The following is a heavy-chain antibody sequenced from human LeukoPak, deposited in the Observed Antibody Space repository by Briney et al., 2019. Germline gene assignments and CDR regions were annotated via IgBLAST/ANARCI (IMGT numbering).Heavy chain of an antibody. CDR3: AKLTGSGSYYPIDY. J-gene: IGHJ4*02. D-gene: IGHD3-10*01. CDR1: GFIFSSYG. V-gene: IGHV3-30*02. CDR2: IRYDGSRK. Sequence: GGSLRLSCAASGFIFSSYGMHWVRQAPDKGLEWVAFIRYDGSRKYYADSVKGRFTISRDNSKNTLYLQMNSLKTEDTAVYYCAKLTGSGSYYPIDYWGQGTLVTVSS.